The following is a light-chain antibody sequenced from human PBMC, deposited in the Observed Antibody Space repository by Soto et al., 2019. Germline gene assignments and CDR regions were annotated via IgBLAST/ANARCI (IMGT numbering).Light chain of an antibody. J-gene: IGLJ2*01. CDR2: DVS. V-gene: IGLV2-14*01. Sequence: QSVLTQPASVSGSPGQSITISCTGTSSDVGGYNYVSWYQQHPGKAPKLMIYDVSNRPSGLSNRFSGSKSGNTASLTISGLQAEDEADYYCSSYTRSSTLYVVFAGGTKVTVL. CDR3: SSYTRSSTLYVV. CDR1: SSDVGGYNY.